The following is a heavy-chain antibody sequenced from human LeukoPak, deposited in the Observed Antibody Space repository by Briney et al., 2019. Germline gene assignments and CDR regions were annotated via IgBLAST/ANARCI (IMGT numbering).Heavy chain of an antibody. CDR3: ARVRAVNWFDP. CDR1: GYTFTSYA. Sequence: ASVKVSCKASGYTFTSYAIHWVRQAPGQRLEWMGWINAGNGNTKYSQKFQGRVTITRDTSASTAYMELSSLRSEDTAVYYCARVRAVNWFDPWGQGTLVTVSS. J-gene: IGHJ5*02. CDR2: INAGNGNT. D-gene: IGHD1-26*01. V-gene: IGHV1-3*01.